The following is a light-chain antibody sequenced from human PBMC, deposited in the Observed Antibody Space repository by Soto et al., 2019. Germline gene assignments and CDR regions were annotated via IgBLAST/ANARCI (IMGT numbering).Light chain of an antibody. CDR2: GAS. V-gene: IGKV3-20*01. CDR3: QQYGSSPRT. Sequence: EIVLTQSPGTLSLSPGERATLSCMASQSVSSSYLAWYQQKPGQAPRPLIYGASSRATGIPDRFSGSGSGTDFTLTISRLEPEDFAVYYCQQYGSSPRTFGQGTKVDNK. CDR1: QSVSSSY. J-gene: IGKJ1*01.